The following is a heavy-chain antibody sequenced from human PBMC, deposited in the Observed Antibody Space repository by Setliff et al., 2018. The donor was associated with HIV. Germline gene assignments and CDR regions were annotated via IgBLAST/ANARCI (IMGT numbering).Heavy chain of an antibody. J-gene: IGHJ5*02. CDR2: VSDGGT. D-gene: IGHD3-10*01. CDR1: GASVSMPGW. V-gene: IGHV4-4*02. CDR3: ARGHGSGSPANWFDP. Sequence: LSLTCTVIGASVSMPGWWGWVRQSPGKRLEWIGEVSDGGTKYNPSLQGRATTSVDRSKNQFSLELRSVTAADTAVYYCARGHGSGSPANWFDPWGQGALVTVSS.